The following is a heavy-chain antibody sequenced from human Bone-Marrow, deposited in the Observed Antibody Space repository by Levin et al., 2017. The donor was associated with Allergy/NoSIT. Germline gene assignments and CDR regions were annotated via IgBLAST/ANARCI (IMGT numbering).Heavy chain of an antibody. CDR2: INTNTGNP. V-gene: IGHV7-4-1*02. CDR3: ARRERSPTTVSAVPLGY. J-gene: IGHJ4*02. D-gene: IGHD4-17*01. CDR1: GYTFTSYA. Sequence: ASVKVSCKASGYTFTSYAMNWVRQAPGQGLEWMGWINTNTGNPTYAQGFTGRFVFSLDTSVSTAYLQISSLKAEDTAVYYCARRERSPTTVSAVPLGYWGQGTLVTVSS.